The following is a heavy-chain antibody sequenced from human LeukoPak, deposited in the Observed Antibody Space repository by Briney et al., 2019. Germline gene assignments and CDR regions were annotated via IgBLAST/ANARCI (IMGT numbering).Heavy chain of an antibody. Sequence: PGGSLRLSCAASGFTFSSYEMNWVRQAPGKGLEWVSSISSSSNFIYYADSMKGRFTISRDNAKNSLYLQMSSLRADDTAVYYCARGPTRYYYDSSGYYDYWGQGTLVTVSS. CDR2: ISSSSNFI. CDR1: GFTFSSYE. J-gene: IGHJ4*02. D-gene: IGHD3-22*01. CDR3: ARGPTRYYYDSSGYYDY. V-gene: IGHV3-21*01.